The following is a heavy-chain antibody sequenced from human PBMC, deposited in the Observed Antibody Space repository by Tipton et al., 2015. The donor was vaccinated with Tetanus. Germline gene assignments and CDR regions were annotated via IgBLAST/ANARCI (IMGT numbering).Heavy chain of an antibody. V-gene: IGHV1-2*02. CDR3: ARAGPQATFGVKYGMDV. Sequence: QLVQSGAEVRKPGASVKVSCKAAGYTFTGNYLQWVRQAPGQGLECMGWINPDSGGTNSAQKFQGRVTMTRDTSISTAYMELSRLRSDDTAVYYCARAGPQATFGVKYGMDVWGQGTTVTVSS. D-gene: IGHD3-3*01. CDR1: GYTFTGNY. CDR2: INPDSGGT. J-gene: IGHJ6*02.